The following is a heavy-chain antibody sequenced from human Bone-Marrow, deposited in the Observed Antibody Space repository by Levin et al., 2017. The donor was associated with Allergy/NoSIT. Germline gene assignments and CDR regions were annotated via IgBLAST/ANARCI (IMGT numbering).Heavy chain of an antibody. CDR3: ATACTSSSCYSLYFHN. V-gene: IGHV3-7*01. D-gene: IGHD2-2*02. CDR1: RFSFNSYW. Sequence: GESLKISCTAPRFSFNSYWMNWVRQAPGTGLEWVASINQDGSARYYVDSVKGRFTISRDNAKNSLYLQMNSLRADDTAVYYCATACTSSSCYSLYFHNWGQGASVTVSS. J-gene: IGHJ1*01. CDR2: INQDGSAR.